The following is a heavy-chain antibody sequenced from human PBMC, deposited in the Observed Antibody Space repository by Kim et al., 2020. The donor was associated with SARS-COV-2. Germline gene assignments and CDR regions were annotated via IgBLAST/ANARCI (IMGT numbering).Heavy chain of an antibody. V-gene: IGHV5-51*01. CDR3: ARQPAYSSSYYYGMDV. CDR2: IYPGDSDT. J-gene: IGHJ6*02. Sequence: GESLKISCKGSGYSFTSYWIGWVRQMPGKGLEWMGIIYPGDSDTRYSPSFQGQVTISADKSISTAYLLWSSLKASDTAMYYCARQPAYSSSYYYGMDVWGQGTTVTVSS. D-gene: IGHD6-6*01. CDR1: GYSFTSYW.